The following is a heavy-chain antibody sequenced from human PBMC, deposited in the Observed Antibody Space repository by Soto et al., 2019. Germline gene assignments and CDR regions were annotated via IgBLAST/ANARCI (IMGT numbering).Heavy chain of an antibody. CDR2: ISAYNGNT. V-gene: IGHV1-18*04. J-gene: IGHJ4*02. D-gene: IGHD2-21*01. CDR1: GYTFTSYG. Sequence: ASVKVSCTASGYTFTSYGISWVRQAPGQGLEWMGWISAYNGNTNYAQKFQGRVTMTTDISTTTAYMELSSLTSDDTAVYYCARGQYLVHPEIWGQGRLVTVGS. CDR3: ARGQYLVHPEI.